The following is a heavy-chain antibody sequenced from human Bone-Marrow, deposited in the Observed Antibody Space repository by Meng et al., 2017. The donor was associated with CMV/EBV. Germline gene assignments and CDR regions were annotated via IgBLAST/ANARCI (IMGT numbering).Heavy chain of an antibody. J-gene: IGHJ5*02. CDR2: ISGSGGST. Sequence: GGSLRLSCTASGFTFSVHNMNWVRQAPGKGLEWVSGISGSGGSTYYADSVKGRFTISRDNSKNTLYVQMNSLRAEDTAVYYCAKGGYYYGSIRFDPWGQGTLVTVSS. D-gene: IGHD3-10*01. V-gene: IGHV3-23*01. CDR1: GFTFSVHN. CDR3: AKGGYYYGSIRFDP.